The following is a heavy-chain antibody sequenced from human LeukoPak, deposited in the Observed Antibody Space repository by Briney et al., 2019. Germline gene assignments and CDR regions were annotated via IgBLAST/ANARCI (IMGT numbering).Heavy chain of an antibody. CDR2: INGGNGDT. CDR1: GYTITNYG. J-gene: IGHJ3*02. D-gene: IGHD1-20*01. V-gene: IGHV1-3*01. CDR3: ARDLRITGPNDAFDI. Sequence: ASVKVSCKASGYTITNYGMHWVRQAPGQRLEWMGWINGGNGDTKYSQEFQGRVTITRDTSASTAYMELSSLRSDDTAVYYCARDLRITGPNDAFDIWGQGTMVTVSS.